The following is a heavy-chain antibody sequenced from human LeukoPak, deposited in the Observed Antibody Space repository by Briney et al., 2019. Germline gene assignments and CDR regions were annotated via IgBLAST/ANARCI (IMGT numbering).Heavy chain of an antibody. D-gene: IGHD3-3*01. CDR1: GGSISSSSYY. Sequence: SETLSLTCTVSGGSISSSSYYWGWIRQPPGKGLEWIGSIYYSGSTYYNPSLKSRVTISVDTSKNQFSLKLSSVTAADTAVYYCARRTIFGVGIYYGMDVWGQGTTVTVSS. CDR2: IYYSGST. V-gene: IGHV4-39*01. CDR3: ARRTIFGVGIYYGMDV. J-gene: IGHJ6*02.